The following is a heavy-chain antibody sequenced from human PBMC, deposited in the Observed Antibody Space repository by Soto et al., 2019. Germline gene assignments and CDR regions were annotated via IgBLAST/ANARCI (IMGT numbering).Heavy chain of an antibody. CDR2: ISPYNGNT. CDR3: ARDRLGVSVTGVGFDS. D-gene: IGHD2-8*01. Sequence: QVQLVQSGGEVKKPGASVKVSCKASGYTFSNFGLSWVRQAPGQGLELMGWISPYNGNTNYAQTLQGRLTMTTDTSTRTAYMELRSLRSDDTAVYYCARDRLGVSVTGVGFDSWGQGTLVTVSS. V-gene: IGHV1-18*01. J-gene: IGHJ4*02. CDR1: GYTFSNFG.